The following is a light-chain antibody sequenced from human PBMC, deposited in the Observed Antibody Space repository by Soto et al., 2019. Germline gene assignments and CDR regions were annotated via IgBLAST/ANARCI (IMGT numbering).Light chain of an antibody. Sequence: EIVLAQSPGTMSLCPGERATHSCRASQSVSSSYLAWYQQKPGQAPRLLIYGASSRATGIPDRFSGSGSGTDFTLTISSLQPEHFATYYRQQYGTSLSTFVQGTKVDIK. CDR1: QSVSSSY. CDR2: GAS. CDR3: QQYGTSLST. V-gene: IGKV3-20*01. J-gene: IGKJ1*01.